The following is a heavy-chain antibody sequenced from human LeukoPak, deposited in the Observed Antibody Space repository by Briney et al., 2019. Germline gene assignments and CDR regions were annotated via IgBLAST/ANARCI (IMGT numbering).Heavy chain of an antibody. CDR3: ARLRDGYNRYYYYYYMDV. Sequence: GASVKVSCKASGYTFTSYDINWVRQAPGQGLEWMGWINPNSGGTNYAQKFQGRVTMTRDTSISTAYMELSRLRSDDKAVYYCARLRDGYNRYYYYYYMDVWGKGTTVTISS. V-gene: IGHV1-2*02. D-gene: IGHD5-24*01. CDR1: GYTFTSYD. J-gene: IGHJ6*03. CDR2: INPNSGGT.